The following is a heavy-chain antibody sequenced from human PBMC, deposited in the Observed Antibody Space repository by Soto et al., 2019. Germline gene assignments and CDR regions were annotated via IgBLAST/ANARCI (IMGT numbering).Heavy chain of an antibody. D-gene: IGHD3-10*01. CDR1: GYTFTGYY. CDR2: INPNSGGT. Sequence: EASVKVSCKASGYTFTGYYMHWVRQAPGQGLEWMGWINPNSGGTNYAQKFQGRVTMTRDTSISTAYMELSRLRSDDTAVYYCARDPAVTMVRGVKIDYYGMDVWGQGTTVTVSS. J-gene: IGHJ6*02. V-gene: IGHV1-2*02. CDR3: ARDPAVTMVRGVKIDYYGMDV.